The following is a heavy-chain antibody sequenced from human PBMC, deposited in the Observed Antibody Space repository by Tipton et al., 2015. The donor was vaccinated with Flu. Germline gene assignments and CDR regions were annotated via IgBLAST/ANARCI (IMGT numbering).Heavy chain of an antibody. CDR3: VRTKDGYTLSNFVY. Sequence: LRLSCTVSGASLRSSSYYWGWIRQPQGKGLEWIGSFYYDVGTYYNPSLNSRVTISVDESKNQFSLRLTSVTAADTAVYYCVRTKDGYTLSNFVYWGQGTLVTVSS. J-gene: IGHJ4*02. V-gene: IGHV4-39*07. D-gene: IGHD5-24*01. CDR2: FYYDVGT. CDR1: GASLRSSSYY.